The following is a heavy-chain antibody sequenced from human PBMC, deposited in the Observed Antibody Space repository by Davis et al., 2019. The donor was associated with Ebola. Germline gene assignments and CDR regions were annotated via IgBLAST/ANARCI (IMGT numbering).Heavy chain of an antibody. CDR3: ARHDGYYYYMDV. V-gene: IGHV4-34*01. Sequence: SETLSLTCAVYGGSFSGYYWNWIRQPPGKGLEWIGSIYYSGSTYYNPSLKSRGTISVDTSKNQFSLKLSSVTAADTAVYYCARHDGYYYYMDVWGKGTTVTVSS. CDR1: GGSFSGYY. CDR2: IYYSGST. J-gene: IGHJ6*03.